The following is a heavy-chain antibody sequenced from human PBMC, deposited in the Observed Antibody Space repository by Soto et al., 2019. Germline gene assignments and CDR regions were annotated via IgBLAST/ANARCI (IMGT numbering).Heavy chain of an antibody. CDR3: AHRRVVPAKVNNLFET. D-gene: IGHD2-15*01. J-gene: IGHJ5*02. Sequence: QITLKESGATLVKPTQTLTLTCTYSGFSLSTSGVGVGLIRQPPGKAREGLAFIYWDDDKRYSPSLKSRLTITKDTSKHQVLLTMTNMDPVDTATYYCAHRRVVPAKVNNLFETWDQGTLVIVSS. V-gene: IGHV2-5*02. CDR1: GFSLSTSGVG. CDR2: IYWDDDK.